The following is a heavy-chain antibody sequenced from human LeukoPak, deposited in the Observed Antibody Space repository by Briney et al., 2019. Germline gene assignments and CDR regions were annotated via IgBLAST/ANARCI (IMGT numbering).Heavy chain of an antibody. CDR2: IRQDGSDK. D-gene: IGHD3-10*01. Sequence: QTSETLSLTCAVYGGSFSGYYWSWIRQAPGKGLEWVATIRQDGSDKYFLDSVRGRFTISRDNAENSLYLQMNSLRGEDTAVYYCARDKGFGGSSFDYWGQGTLVTVSS. CDR1: GGSFSGYY. J-gene: IGHJ4*02. CDR3: ARDKGFGGSSFDY. V-gene: IGHV3-7*01.